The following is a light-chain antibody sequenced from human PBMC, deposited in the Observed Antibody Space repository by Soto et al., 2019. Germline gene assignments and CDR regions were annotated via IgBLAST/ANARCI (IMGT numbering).Light chain of an antibody. J-gene: IGKJ5*01. CDR1: QSVGTY. CDR3: QQRSNWPSIT. Sequence: EIVLTQSPATLSLSPGERATLSCRASQSVGTYLAWYQQKPGQSPRLLMFDVSNRATGIPARFSGSGSGTDFTLTINSLEPEDSAVYYCQQRSNWPSITFGQGTRLEIK. CDR2: DVS. V-gene: IGKV3-11*01.